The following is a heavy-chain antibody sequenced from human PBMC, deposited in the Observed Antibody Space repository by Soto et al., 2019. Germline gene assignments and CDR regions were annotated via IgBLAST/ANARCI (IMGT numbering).Heavy chain of an antibody. J-gene: IGHJ6*02. CDR1: GGSISRYY. V-gene: IGHV4-59*01. CDR2: IYYSGST. Sequence: SETLSLTCTVSGGSISRYYWSWIRQPPGKGLEWIGYIYYSGSTNYNPSLKSRVTISVDTSKNQFSLKLSSVTAADTAVYYCARTPATVPTREPYGMDVWGQGTTVTGSS. D-gene: IGHD4-17*01. CDR3: ARTPATVPTREPYGMDV.